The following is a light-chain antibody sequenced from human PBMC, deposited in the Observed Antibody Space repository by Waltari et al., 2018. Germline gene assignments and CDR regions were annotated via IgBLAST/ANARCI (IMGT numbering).Light chain of an antibody. CDR3: YSTDNSGHGV. CDR2: EDN. Sequence: SYELTQPPSVSMSPGQTARIICSGEALPKKFASWFQQKSGQAPVLVVYEDNKRPSGIPQKFSGSSSGTVSTLTISGAQLEDEADYYCYSTDNSGHGVFGGGTKVTVL. J-gene: IGLJ3*02. CDR1: ALPKKF. V-gene: IGLV3-10*01.